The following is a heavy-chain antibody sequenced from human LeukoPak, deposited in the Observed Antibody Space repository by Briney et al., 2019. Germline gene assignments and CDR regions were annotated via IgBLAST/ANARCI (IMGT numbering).Heavy chain of an antibody. CDR2: IWYDGSNK. D-gene: IGHD6-19*01. CDR3: TKDGAGTYYGMDV. V-gene: IGHV3-33*06. Sequence: PGRSLRLSCAASGFTFSSYGMHWVGQAPGKGLEWVAVIWYDGSNKYYADSVKGRFTISRDNSKNTLYLQMNSLRAEDTAVYYCTKDGAGTYYGMDVWGQGTTVTVSS. J-gene: IGHJ6*02. CDR1: GFTFSSYG.